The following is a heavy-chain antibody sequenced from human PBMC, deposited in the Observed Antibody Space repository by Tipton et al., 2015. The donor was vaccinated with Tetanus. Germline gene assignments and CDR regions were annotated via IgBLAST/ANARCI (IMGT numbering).Heavy chain of an antibody. CDR3: ASYSGGTWNFDY. V-gene: IGHV4-59*06. J-gene: IGHJ4*02. CDR2: IYYSGST. Sequence: TLSLTCTVSGGSISSYYWSWIRQPPGKGLEWIGYIYYSGSTYYNPSLKSRVTISVDTSKNQFSLKLSSVTAADTAVYYCASYSGGTWNFDYWGQGTLVTVSS. CDR1: GGSISSYY. D-gene: IGHD2-15*01.